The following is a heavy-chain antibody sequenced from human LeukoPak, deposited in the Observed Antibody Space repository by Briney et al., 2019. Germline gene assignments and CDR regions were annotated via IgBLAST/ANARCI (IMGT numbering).Heavy chain of an antibody. V-gene: IGHV1-46*02. CDR3: ARQGTYSSAIGMGY. Sequence: ASVKVSCKASGYTFNNHYMYWVRQAPGQGLEWMGVINPSCGSTSYAQKFQGRVTMTRDTSTRTVYMEVNSLRSEDAAVYYCARQGTYSSAIGMGYWGQGTLVTVSS. J-gene: IGHJ4*02. D-gene: IGHD6-19*01. CDR1: GYTFNNHY. CDR2: INPSCGST.